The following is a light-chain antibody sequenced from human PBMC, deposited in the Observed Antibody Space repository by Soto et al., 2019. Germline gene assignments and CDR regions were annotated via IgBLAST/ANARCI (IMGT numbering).Light chain of an antibody. Sequence: EIVLTQSPATLSLSPGERATLSCRASQSVSSYLAWYQQKPGQAPRLLIYDASNRATGIPARFSGSGSGTDFTLIISSLEPEDFAVDYCQQRSDWPPWTFGQGTKVEIK. J-gene: IGKJ1*01. CDR1: QSVSSY. CDR2: DAS. CDR3: QQRSDWPPWT. V-gene: IGKV3-11*01.